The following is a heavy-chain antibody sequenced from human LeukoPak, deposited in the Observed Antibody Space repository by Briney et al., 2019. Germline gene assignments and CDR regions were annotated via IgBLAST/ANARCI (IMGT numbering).Heavy chain of an antibody. CDR3: ARAPLYRPNDY. CDR2: IWYDGSNK. CDR1: GFTFSSYG. V-gene: IGHV3-33*01. D-gene: IGHD1-26*01. J-gene: IGHJ4*02. Sequence: GGSLRLSCAASGFTFSSYGMPWVRQAPGKGLEWVAVIWYDGSNKYYADSVKGRFTISRDNSKNTLYLQMNSLRAEDTAVYYCARAPLYRPNDYWGQGTLVTVSS.